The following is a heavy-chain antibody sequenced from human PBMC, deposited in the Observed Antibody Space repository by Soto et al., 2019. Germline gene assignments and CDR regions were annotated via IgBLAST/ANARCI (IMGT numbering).Heavy chain of an antibody. CDR2: VYYSGST. D-gene: IGHD1-1*01. CDR3: ARVGGSRTTGFDY. J-gene: IGHJ4*02. V-gene: IGHV4-61*08. Sequence: PSETLSLTCTVSGGSISSGDYYWSWIRQPPGKGLEWIGYVYYSGSTSYNPSLKSRITISVDTSKNQFSLKVTSVTAADTAVYYCARVGGSRTTGFDYWGQGTLVTVSS. CDR1: GGSISSGDYY.